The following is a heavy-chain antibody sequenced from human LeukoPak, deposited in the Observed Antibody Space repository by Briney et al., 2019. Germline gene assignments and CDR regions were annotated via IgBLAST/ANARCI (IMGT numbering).Heavy chain of an antibody. Sequence: AASVKVSCKASGYTFTNYGISWVRQAPGQGLEWIGWISTYNGNSNYAQKLQDRVTMTTDTSTTTAYMDLRSLRSDDTAVYYCARAGGWAREDYKGDAFDIWGQGTMVTVSS. CDR3: ARAGGWAREDYKGDAFDI. D-gene: IGHD6-19*01. CDR2: ISTYNGNS. J-gene: IGHJ3*02. V-gene: IGHV1-18*01. CDR1: GYTFTNYG.